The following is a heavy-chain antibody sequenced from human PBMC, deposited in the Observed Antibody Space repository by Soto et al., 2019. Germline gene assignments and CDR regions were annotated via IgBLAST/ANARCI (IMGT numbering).Heavy chain of an antibody. V-gene: IGHV5-51*01. CDR1: GYTFANYW. J-gene: IGHJ4*01. CDR3: ARHLVGSTRGNFDY. Sequence: GESLKISCEASGYTFANYWIGWVRQMPGKGLELMGIIYPIESDARYSPSFQGQVIISADKSINTAYLQWSSLRASDTAMYFCARHLVGSTRGNFDYWGQGTLVTVSS. D-gene: IGHD2-2*01. CDR2: IYPIESDA.